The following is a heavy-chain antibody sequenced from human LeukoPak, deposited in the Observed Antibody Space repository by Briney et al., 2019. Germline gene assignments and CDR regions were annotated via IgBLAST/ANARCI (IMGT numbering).Heavy chain of an antibody. Sequence: GRSLRLSCAASGFTFSSYAMHWVRQAPGKGLEWVAVISYDGSNKYYADSVKGRFTISRDNSKNTLYLQMNSLRAEDTAVYYCARGPPGAHLPPLSYWGQGPLVTVSS. D-gene: IGHD7-27*01. CDR2: ISYDGSNK. V-gene: IGHV3-30-3*01. J-gene: IGHJ4*02. CDR1: GFTFSSYA. CDR3: ARGPPGAHLPPLSY.